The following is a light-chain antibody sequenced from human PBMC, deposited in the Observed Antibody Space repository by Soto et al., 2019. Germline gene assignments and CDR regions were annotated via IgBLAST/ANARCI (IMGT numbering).Light chain of an antibody. Sequence: QSALTQPASVSGSPGQSITISCTGTSSDVGGYNYVSWHQLHPGKAPKLMVYEVSNRPSGVSNRFPGSKSGNTASLTISGLQAEDEADYYCSSYTSSSTYVFGTGTKVTVL. CDR3: SSYTSSSTYV. CDR2: EVS. CDR1: SSDVGGYNY. J-gene: IGLJ1*01. V-gene: IGLV2-14*01.